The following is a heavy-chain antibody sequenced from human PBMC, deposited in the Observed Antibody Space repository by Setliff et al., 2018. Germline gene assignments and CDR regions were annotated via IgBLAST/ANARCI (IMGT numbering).Heavy chain of an antibody. Sequence: GSLRLSCAASGFRFSVYALHWVRQAPGKGPEYVSGINANGANKYYADFLEGRFIISRDNSKNTLHLQMNSLRAEDTAVYYCAKDGYGAWGQGSLVTVSS. CDR1: GFRFSVYA. CDR3: AKDGYGA. CDR2: INANGANK. D-gene: IGHD2-2*03. V-gene: IGHV3-64*04. J-gene: IGHJ5*02.